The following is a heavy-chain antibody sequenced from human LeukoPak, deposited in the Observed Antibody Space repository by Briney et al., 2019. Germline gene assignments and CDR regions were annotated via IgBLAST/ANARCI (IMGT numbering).Heavy chain of an antibody. V-gene: IGHV3-74*01. CDR1: GVSFNDYY. J-gene: IGHJ4*02. D-gene: IGHD6-19*01. CDR2: INTDGTVT. CDR3: ATKQWLAPPPDS. Sequence: PSETLSLTCAVSGVSFNDYYWSWVRQAPGKGLESVSRINTDGTVTTYADSVKGRFTVSRDNADNTMFLQMNSVRDEDTAVYYCATKQWLAPPPDSWGQGTPVTVSS.